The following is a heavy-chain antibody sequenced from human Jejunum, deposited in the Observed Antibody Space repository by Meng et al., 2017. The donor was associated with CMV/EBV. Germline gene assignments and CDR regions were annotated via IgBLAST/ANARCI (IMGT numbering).Heavy chain of an antibody. J-gene: IGHJ4*02. CDR1: FSSYT. D-gene: IGHD3-22*01. Sequence: FSSYTMNWVRQAPGKGLEWVSSISSTSSSMYYADSVKGRFTISRDNAKNSLYLQMNSLRAEDTAVYYCARFGTMIVVEDVDYFDYWGPGTVVTVSS. CDR2: ISSTSSSM. CDR3: ARFGTMIVVEDVDYFDY. V-gene: IGHV3-21*01.